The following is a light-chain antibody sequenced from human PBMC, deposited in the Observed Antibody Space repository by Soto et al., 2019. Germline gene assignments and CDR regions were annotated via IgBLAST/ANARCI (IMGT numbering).Light chain of an antibody. CDR3: QQYGSSPLT. J-gene: IGKJ4*01. CDR1: QSVRSNY. CDR2: DAS. Sequence: EIVLTQSPDTLSLAPGERATLSCRASQSVRSNYLAWYQQKPGQAPRFLIYDASSRATGIPDRFSGSESGTDFTLTISRLEPEDFAVYYCQQYGSSPLTFGGGTKVAIK. V-gene: IGKV3-20*01.